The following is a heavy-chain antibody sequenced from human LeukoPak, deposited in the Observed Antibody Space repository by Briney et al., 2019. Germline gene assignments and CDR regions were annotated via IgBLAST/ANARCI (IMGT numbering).Heavy chain of an antibody. CDR1: GFPFSNHA. Sequence: GGSLRLSCAASGFPFSNHAMSWVRQPPGKGLEWVSAISNGNTYYADSVRGSFTISRDDSKNMVYLQMNSLRDEDTDLYYCVREAGYCASVCLKSNWFDPWGQGTLVTVSS. J-gene: IGHJ5*02. V-gene: IGHV3-23*01. CDR3: VREAGYCASVCLKSNWFDP. CDR2: ISNGNT. D-gene: IGHD2-21*02.